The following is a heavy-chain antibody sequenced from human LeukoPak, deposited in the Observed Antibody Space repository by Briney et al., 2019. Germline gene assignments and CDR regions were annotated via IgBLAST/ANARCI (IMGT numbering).Heavy chain of an antibody. J-gene: IGHJ6*02. D-gene: IGHD3-10*02. CDR3: AKGGQTLDCSGVMDV. V-gene: IGHV3-9*01. Sequence: GGSLRLSCAASGFTFDDYAMYWVRKAPGKGPEWGAHSSWNINSIDYADSMKARFTISRDNAKNSLYLQMNSLRVEDTALYYGAKGGQTLDCSGVMDVWGQGTTVTVSS. CDR1: GFTFDDYA. CDR2: SSWNINSI.